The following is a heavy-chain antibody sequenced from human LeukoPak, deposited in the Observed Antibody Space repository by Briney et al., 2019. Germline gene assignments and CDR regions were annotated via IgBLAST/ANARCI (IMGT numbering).Heavy chain of an antibody. CDR1: GDSVSSNSAA. V-gene: IGHV6-1*01. D-gene: IGHD5-24*01. J-gene: IGHJ3*02. CDR2: TYYRSKWYN. CDR3: ARVETLQDAFDI. Sequence: SQTLSLTCAISGDSVSSNSAAWNWLRQSPSRGLEWLGRTYYRSKWYNDYAVSVKSRTTINPDTSKNQFSLQLNSVTPEDTAVYYCARVETLQDAFDIWGQGTMVTVSS.